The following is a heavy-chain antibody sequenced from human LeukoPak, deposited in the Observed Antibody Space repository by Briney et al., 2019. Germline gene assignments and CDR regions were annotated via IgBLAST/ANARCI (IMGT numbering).Heavy chain of an antibody. V-gene: IGHV5-51*01. J-gene: IGHJ4*02. CDR3: ARQKDGEPTEPFDY. D-gene: IGHD4-17*01. CDR2: TYPGDSDT. Sequence: GESLKISCQGSGYSFTTYWIGWVRQMRGQGLEWIGITYPGDSDTRYSPSFQGQVTISADKSISTAYLQCISLKASDTAMYYCARQKDGEPTEPFDYWGQGTLVTVSS. CDR1: GYSFTTYW.